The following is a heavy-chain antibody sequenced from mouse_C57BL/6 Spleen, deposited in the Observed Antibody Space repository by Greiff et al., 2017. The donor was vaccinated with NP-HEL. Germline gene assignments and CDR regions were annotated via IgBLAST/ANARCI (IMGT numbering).Heavy chain of an antibody. V-gene: IGHV1-82*01. D-gene: IGHD1-1*01. CDR2: IYPGDGDT. CDR3: ARSPDLDHTDWYFDV. CDR1: GYAFSSSW. J-gene: IGHJ1*03. Sequence: QVQLQQSGPELVKPGASVKISCKASGYAFSSSWMNWVKQRPGKGLEWIGRIYPGDGDTNYNGKFKGKATLTADKSSSTAYMQLSSLTSEDSAVYFCARSPDLDHTDWYFDVWGTGTTVTVSS.